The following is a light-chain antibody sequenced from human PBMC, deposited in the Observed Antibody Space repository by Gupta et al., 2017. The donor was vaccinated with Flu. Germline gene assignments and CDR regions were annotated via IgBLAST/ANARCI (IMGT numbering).Light chain of an antibody. Sequence: QSVLTQPPSVSAAPGQKVTISCSGSSSHIGNNYVSWYQQLPGTAPKLLIYDNNKRPSGIPDRFSGSKSGTSATLGITGLQTGDEADYYCGTWDSSLSAPNWVFGGGTKLTVL. CDR1: SSHIGNNY. CDR2: DNN. CDR3: GTWDSSLSAPNWV. J-gene: IGLJ3*02. V-gene: IGLV1-51*01.